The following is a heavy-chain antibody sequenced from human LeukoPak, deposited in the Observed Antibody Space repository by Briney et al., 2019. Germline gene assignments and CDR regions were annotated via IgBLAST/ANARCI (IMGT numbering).Heavy chain of an antibody. J-gene: IGHJ4*02. CDR1: GFSLSTSGMC. V-gene: IGHV2-70*11. Sequence: ESGPALVKPTQTLTLTCTFSGFSLSTSGMCVSWIRQPPGKALEWLARIDWDDDKYYSTSLKARLTISKDTSKNHVVLTMTNMDPVDTATYYCARMTYYDFWRGLDYWGQGTLVTVSS. CDR2: IDWDDDK. D-gene: IGHD3-3*01. CDR3: ARMTYYDFWRGLDY.